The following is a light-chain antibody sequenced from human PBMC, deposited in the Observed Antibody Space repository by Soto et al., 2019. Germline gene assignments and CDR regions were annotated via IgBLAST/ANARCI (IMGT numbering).Light chain of an antibody. CDR3: QVWASDSDNWV. Sequence: SYELTQPPSVSVAPGQTARITCGGDNIGSKSVHWYRQRPGQAPVLVVLDDSDRPSGIPERFSGSNSGKTATLTISRVEGGDEADYYCQVWASDSDNWVFGGGTKLTVL. CDR2: DDS. V-gene: IGLV3-21*02. CDR1: NIGSKS. J-gene: IGLJ3*02.